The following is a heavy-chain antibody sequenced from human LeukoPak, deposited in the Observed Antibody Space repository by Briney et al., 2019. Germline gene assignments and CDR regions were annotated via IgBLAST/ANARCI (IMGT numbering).Heavy chain of an antibody. CDR2: IKQDGSEK. J-gene: IGHJ4*02. V-gene: IGHV3-7*03. CDR1: GFTFSSYW. CDR3: AKDLPPPGFGWIQLEGEDY. D-gene: IGHD5-18*01. Sequence: PGGSLRLSCAASGFTFSSYWMSWVRQAPGKGLEWVANIKQDGSEKYYVDSVKGRFTISRDNAKNTLYLQMNSLRAEDTAVYYCAKDLPPPGFGWIQLEGEDYWGQGTLVTVSS.